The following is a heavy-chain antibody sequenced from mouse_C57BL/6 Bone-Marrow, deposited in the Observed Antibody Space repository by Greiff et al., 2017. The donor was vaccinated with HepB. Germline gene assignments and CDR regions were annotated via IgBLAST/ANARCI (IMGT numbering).Heavy chain of an antibody. J-gene: IGHJ3*01. CDR3: ILSYSFAY. Sequence: VQLQQPGAELLMPGASVKLSCKASGYTFTSYWMHWVKQRPGQGLEWIGEIDPSDSYTNYNQKFKGKSTLTVDKSSSTAYMQLPSLTSEDSAVYFCILSYSFAYWVQVTLVTVSA. V-gene: IGHV1-69*01. CDR2: IDPSDSYT. CDR1: GYTFTSYW. D-gene: IGHD2-10*01.